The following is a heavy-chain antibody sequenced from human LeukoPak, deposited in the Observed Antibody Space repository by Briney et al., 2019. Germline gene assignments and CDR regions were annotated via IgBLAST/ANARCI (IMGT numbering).Heavy chain of an antibody. J-gene: IGHJ5*02. D-gene: IGHD6-13*01. Sequence: GASVKVSCKASGYTFTSYAMNWARQAPGQGLEWMGWINTNTGNPTYAQGFTGRFVFSLDTSVSTAYLQISSLKAEDTAVYYCARDRLAAAITGFDPWGQGTLVTVSS. CDR3: ARDRLAAAITGFDP. CDR1: GYTFTSYA. V-gene: IGHV7-4-1*02. CDR2: INTNTGNP.